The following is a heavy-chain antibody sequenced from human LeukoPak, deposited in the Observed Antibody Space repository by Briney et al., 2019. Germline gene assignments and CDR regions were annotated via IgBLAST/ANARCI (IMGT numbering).Heavy chain of an antibody. CDR1: GFTFSSYA. D-gene: IGHD5-18*01. J-gene: IGHJ4*02. CDR2: ISNSGEST. V-gene: IGHV3-23*01. Sequence: PGGSLRLSCAASGFTFSSYAMSWVRQAPGKGLEWVSVISNSGESTYYADSVKGRSTISRDNSRNTLYLQMNSLRAEDTAVYYCAKDRGYSSQPYDYWGQGTLVTVSS. CDR3: AKDRGYSSQPYDY.